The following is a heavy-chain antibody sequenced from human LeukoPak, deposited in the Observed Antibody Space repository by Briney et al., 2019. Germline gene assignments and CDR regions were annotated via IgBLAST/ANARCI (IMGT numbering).Heavy chain of an antibody. J-gene: IGHJ4*02. D-gene: IGHD2-15*01. CDR1: GFTFNSYW. V-gene: IGHV3-7*05. Sequence: GGSLRLSCAASGFTFNSYWMSWVRQAPGKGLEWVANIKQDGSEKYYVDSAKGRFTISRDNAKNSLYLQMNSLRAEDTAVYYCAREGCSGGSCYFDYWGQGTLVTVSS. CDR3: AREGCSGGSCYFDY. CDR2: IKQDGSEK.